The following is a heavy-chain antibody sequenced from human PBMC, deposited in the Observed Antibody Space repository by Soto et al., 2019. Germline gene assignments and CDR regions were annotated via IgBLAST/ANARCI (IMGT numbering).Heavy chain of an antibody. J-gene: IGHJ6*02. CDR1: GGSISSGGYS. CDR3: SSIHCSGXTCYYGMDV. Sequence: SETLSLTCAVSGGSISSGGYSWSWIRQPPGKGLEWIGYIYHSGSTYYNPSLKGRVTISVDRSKNQFSLKLSSVTAADTAVYNCSSIHCSGXTCYYGMDVWGQGTTVTVS. D-gene: IGHD2-15*01. V-gene: IGHV4-30-2*02. CDR2: IYHSGST.